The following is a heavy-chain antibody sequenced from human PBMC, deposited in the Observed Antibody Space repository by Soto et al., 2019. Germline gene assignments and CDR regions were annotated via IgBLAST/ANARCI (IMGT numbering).Heavy chain of an antibody. CDR2: IYYSGSS. CDR1: GGSITNGGFY. V-gene: IGHV4-31*03. CDR3: ARAFTMIVFDY. D-gene: IGHD3-22*01. Sequence: LSLTCTVSGGSITNGGFYWSWVRQHPGKGLEWIGYIYYSGSSNYNPSLKSRVTISGDTSKNQFSLRLSSVTAADTAVYYCARAFTMIVFDYWGQGTLVTVSS. J-gene: IGHJ4*02.